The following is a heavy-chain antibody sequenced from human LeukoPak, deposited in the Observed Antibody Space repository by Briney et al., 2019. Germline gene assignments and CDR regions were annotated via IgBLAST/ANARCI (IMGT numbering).Heavy chain of an antibody. Sequence: GVLRLSCAASGFTFSDYYMSWIRQAPGKGLEWISYIGSSGSFIYYADSVKGRFTISRDNAKNSLYLQMNSLRAEDTAVYYCAAVTGVRGGADPVDYFDYWGQGTLVTVSS. CDR1: GFTFSDYY. D-gene: IGHD4-23*01. J-gene: IGHJ4*02. CDR2: IGSSGSFI. V-gene: IGHV3-11*01. CDR3: AAVTGVRGGADPVDYFDY.